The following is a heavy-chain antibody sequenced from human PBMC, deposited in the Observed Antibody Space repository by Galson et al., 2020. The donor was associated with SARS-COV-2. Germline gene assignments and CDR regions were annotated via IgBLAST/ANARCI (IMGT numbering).Heavy chain of an antibody. Sequence: ASVKVSCKASGYTFTSYYMHWVRQAPGQGLEWMGIINPSGGSTSYAQKFQGRVTMTRDTSTSTVYMELSSLRSEDTAVYYCARDHYDFWSGYYRNWFDPWGQGTLVTVSS. V-gene: IGHV1-46*01. D-gene: IGHD3-3*01. J-gene: IGHJ5*02. CDR2: INPSGGST. CDR3: ARDHYDFWSGYYRNWFDP. CDR1: GYTFTSYY.